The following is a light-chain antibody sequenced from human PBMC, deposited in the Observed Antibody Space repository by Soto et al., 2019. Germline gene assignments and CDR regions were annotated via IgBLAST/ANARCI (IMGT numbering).Light chain of an antibody. Sequence: QSVLTQPPSVSADPGQNVTISYSGSSSNIGGNSVSWYQQLPGTAPKLLIYDDNKRPSGIPDRFSGSKSGTSATLGITGFQTGDEADYYCGSWDSSLSAYVFGTGTKVTVL. CDR3: GSWDSSLSAYV. J-gene: IGLJ1*01. CDR2: DDN. V-gene: IGLV1-51*01. CDR1: SSNIGGNS.